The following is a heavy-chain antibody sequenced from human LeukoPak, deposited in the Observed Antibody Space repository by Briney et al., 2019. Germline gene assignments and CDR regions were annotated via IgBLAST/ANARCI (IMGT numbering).Heavy chain of an antibody. CDR3: VKDLGD. V-gene: IGHV3-23*01. CDR1: GLIFSSYG. J-gene: IGHJ4*02. CDR2: ISGTGGTT. Sequence: GGSLRLSCAATGLIFSSYGMSWVRQAPGKGLEWVSGISGTGGTTRYADSVKGRFTISRDNSKNTVYLQMNSLRAEDTAVYYCVKDLGDWGQGTLVTVSS.